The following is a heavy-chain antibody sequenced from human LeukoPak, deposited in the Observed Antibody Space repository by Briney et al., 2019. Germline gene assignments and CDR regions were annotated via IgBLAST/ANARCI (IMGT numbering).Heavy chain of an antibody. CDR1: GYSFTSYW. D-gene: IGHD6-19*01. CDR2: IYPGDSDT. CDR3: ARFPRSSGWNWFDP. J-gene: IGHJ5*02. Sequence: GESLKISCKGSGYSFTSYWIGWVRQMPGKGLEWMGIIYPGDSDTRYSPSFQGQVTMSADKSISTAYLQWSSLKAADTAMYYCARFPRSSGWNWFDPWGQGTLVTVSS. V-gene: IGHV5-51*01.